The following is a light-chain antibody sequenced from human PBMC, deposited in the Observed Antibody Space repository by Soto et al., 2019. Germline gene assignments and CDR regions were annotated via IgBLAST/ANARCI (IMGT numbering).Light chain of an antibody. J-gene: IGKJ2*01. Sequence: EIVLTQSPGTLSLSPGERATLSCRASQSVSSSYLAWYQQKPGQAPRLLIYGASSRATGIPDRFCGSGSGTDFTLTISRLEPEDFGVYYCQQYGSSPLTFGQGTKLEIK. CDR2: GAS. CDR1: QSVSSSY. V-gene: IGKV3-20*01. CDR3: QQYGSSPLT.